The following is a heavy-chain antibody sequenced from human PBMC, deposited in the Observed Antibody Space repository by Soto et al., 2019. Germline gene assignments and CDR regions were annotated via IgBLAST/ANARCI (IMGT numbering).Heavy chain of an antibody. CDR2: ISYDGSNK. CDR1: GFTFSSYA. Sequence: QVQLVESGGGVVQPGRSLRLSCAASGFTFSSYAMHWVRQAPGKGLEWVAVISYDGSNKYYADSVKGRFTISRDNSKNTLYLQMNSLRAEDTAVYYCAREGGSSGWYDSYGMDVWGQGTTVTVSS. V-gene: IGHV3-30-3*01. J-gene: IGHJ6*02. D-gene: IGHD6-19*01. CDR3: AREGGSSGWYDSYGMDV.